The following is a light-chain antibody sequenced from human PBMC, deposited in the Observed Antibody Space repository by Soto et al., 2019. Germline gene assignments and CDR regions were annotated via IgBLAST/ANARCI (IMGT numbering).Light chain of an antibody. CDR2: WAS. V-gene: IGKV4-1*01. Sequence: DIVMTQSPDSLAVPLGERATIHCKSSQSILFTSDNKNYLAWYQQKSGQPPRLLIYWASTRESGVPDRFSGRGSGTDFSLTISSLEAEDVAVYYCQQHYTTPRTFGQGTKVDIK. CDR3: QQHYTTPRT. J-gene: IGKJ1*01. CDR1: QSILFTSDNKNY.